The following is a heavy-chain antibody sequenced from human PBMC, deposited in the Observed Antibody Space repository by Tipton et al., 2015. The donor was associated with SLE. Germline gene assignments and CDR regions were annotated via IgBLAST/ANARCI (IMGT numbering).Heavy chain of an antibody. D-gene: IGHD2-2*01. J-gene: IGHJ4*02. Sequence: LRLSCTVSGGSISSYYWSWIRQPPGKGLEWIGYNYYSGSTNYNPSLKSRVTISVDTSKNQFSLKLSSVTAADTAVYYCARAYAGDVDYWGQGTLVTVSS. CDR1: GGSISSYY. V-gene: IGHV4-59*12. CDR3: ARAYAGDVDY. CDR2: NYYSGST.